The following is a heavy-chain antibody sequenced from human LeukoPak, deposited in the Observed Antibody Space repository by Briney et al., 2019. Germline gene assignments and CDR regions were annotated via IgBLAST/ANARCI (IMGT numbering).Heavy chain of an antibody. V-gene: IGHV1-2*02. D-gene: IGHD1-1*01. J-gene: IGHJ4*02. CDR1: GYTFTRYY. Sequence: GASMKVSCKASGYTFTRYYMHWVRPAPGQGFEWMGWINPNSGDTNYAQKFQGRITMTRDTSISTAYMELSILRSDDTAVYYCARDQSTSFRLSYNFDYWGQGTLVTVSS. CDR2: INPNSGDT. CDR3: ARDQSTSFRLSYNFDY.